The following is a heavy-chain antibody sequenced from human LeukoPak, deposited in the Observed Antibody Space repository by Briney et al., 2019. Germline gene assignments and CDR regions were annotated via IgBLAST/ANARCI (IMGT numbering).Heavy chain of an antibody. V-gene: IGHV3-9*01. CDR2: ISWNSNSI. D-gene: IGHD3-10*01. J-gene: IGHJ3*02. Sequence: GGSLRLSCAASGFTFDDYAMHWVRQAPGKGLEWVSGISWNSNSIGYADSVKGRFTISRDNAKNSLYLQMNSLRAEDTAVYYCARDFYGSGSLSAFDIWGQGTMVTVSS. CDR1: GFTFDDYA. CDR3: ARDFYGSGSLSAFDI.